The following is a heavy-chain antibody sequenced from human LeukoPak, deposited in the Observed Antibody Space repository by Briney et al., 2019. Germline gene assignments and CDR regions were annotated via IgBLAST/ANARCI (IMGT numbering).Heavy chain of an antibody. Sequence: SVKLSCMASGGTFSSYAISWVRQAPGQGLEWMGGIITIFGTANYAQKFQGRVTITTDEYTSTAYMELSSLRSEDTAVYYCARTIPGSYLDCWGQGTLVTVSS. D-gene: IGHD1-26*01. CDR2: IITIFGTA. CDR3: ARTIPGSYLDC. J-gene: IGHJ4*02. V-gene: IGHV1-69*05. CDR1: GGTFSSYA.